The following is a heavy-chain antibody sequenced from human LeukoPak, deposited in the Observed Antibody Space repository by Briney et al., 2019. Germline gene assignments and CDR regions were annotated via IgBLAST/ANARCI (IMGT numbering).Heavy chain of an antibody. D-gene: IGHD3-22*01. V-gene: IGHV3-48*04. J-gene: IGHJ4*02. Sequence: GGSLRLSCAASGFTFSSYAMSWVRQAPGKGLEWVSHISSRGTITYYADSVKGRFTISRDNAKNSLCLQMNSLRAEDTAVYYCARSYDSSGYWAYWGQGTLVTVSS. CDR2: ISSRGTIT. CDR3: ARSYDSSGYWAY. CDR1: GFTFSSYA.